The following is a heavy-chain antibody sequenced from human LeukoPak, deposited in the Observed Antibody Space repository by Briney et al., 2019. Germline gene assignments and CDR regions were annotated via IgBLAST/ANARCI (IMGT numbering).Heavy chain of an antibody. Sequence: GASVKVSCKASGYTFTAYHMHWLRQAPGQGLEWVGRINPNNGDTYYAQKFQGRVTMTTDASISTAYMELTSLTSDDTALYFCARDYYSGTYAHGGQGTQVTVSS. CDR1: GYTFTAYH. CDR3: ARDYYSGTYAH. D-gene: IGHD1-26*01. V-gene: IGHV1-2*06. CDR2: INPNNGDT. J-gene: IGHJ4*02.